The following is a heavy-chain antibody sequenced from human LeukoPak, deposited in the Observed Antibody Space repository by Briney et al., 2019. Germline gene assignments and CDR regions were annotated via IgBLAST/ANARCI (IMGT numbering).Heavy chain of an antibody. Sequence: GGSLRLSCAASGFTVSSYGMHWVRQAPGKGLEWVAVIWYDGSNKYYADSVKGRFTISRDNSKNTLCLQMNSLRAEDTAVYYCARVVPDYDFWSGYYGGFGDYWGQGTLVTVSS. J-gene: IGHJ4*02. CDR1: GFTVSSYG. D-gene: IGHD3-3*01. CDR2: IWYDGSNK. V-gene: IGHV3-33*08. CDR3: ARVVPDYDFWSGYYGGFGDY.